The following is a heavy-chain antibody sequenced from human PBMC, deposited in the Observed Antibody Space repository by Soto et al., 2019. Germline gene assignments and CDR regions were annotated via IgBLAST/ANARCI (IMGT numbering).Heavy chain of an antibody. CDR2: ISSSSSYI. CDR3: ASANTNYFDY. D-gene: IGHD1-1*01. CDR1: GFTFSSYS. V-gene: IGHV3-21*01. J-gene: IGHJ4*02. Sequence: GGSLRLSCAASGFTFSSYSMNWVRQAPGEGLEWVSSISSSSSYIYYADSVKGRFTISRDNAKNSLYLQMNSLRAEDTAVYYCASANTNYFDYWGQGTLVTVSS.